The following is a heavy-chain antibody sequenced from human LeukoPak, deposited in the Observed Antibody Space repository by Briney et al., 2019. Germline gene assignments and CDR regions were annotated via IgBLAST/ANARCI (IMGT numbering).Heavy chain of an antibody. CDR1: GYTFTSYW. V-gene: IGHV5-51*01. CDR3: ARLGYCTVTSCYANFDF. J-gene: IGHJ4*02. CDR2: IYPGDSNT. Sequence: GASVKVSCKASGYTFTSYWIGWVRQMPGKGLEWMGIIYPGDSNTRYSPSFQGQVTISADESISTAYLQWSSLKASDTAMYYCARLGYCTVTSCYANFDFWGQGTLVTVSS. D-gene: IGHD2-2*01.